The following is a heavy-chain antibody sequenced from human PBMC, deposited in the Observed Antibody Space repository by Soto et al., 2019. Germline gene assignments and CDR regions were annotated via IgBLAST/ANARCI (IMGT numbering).Heavy chain of an antibody. CDR2: INADNGYT. CDR1: GYTFTNYA. V-gene: IGHV1-3*01. D-gene: IGHD6-19*01. Sequence: QVQLVQSGAEVKKPGASVKISCKASGYTFTNYAVHWVRQAPEQRLEWMGWINADNGYTTYSQKFQGRVTITRDTSASTAYMELSSLTTEDTAVYYCARDKYNNGWYGFDYWGQGTLVTVSS. J-gene: IGHJ4*01. CDR3: ARDKYNNGWYGFDY.